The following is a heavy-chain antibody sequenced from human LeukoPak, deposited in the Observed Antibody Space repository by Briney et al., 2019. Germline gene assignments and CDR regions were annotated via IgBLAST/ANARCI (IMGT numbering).Heavy chain of an antibody. Sequence: GGSLRLSCAASRFTFSSYAMHWVRQAPGKGLEWVAVISYDGSNKYFADSVKGRFTISRDTSKNTLNLEMNSLRPEDTAVYYCARETGSAVGSTDLDYWGQGTLVTVSS. CDR1: RFTFSSYA. D-gene: IGHD4-17*01. J-gene: IGHJ4*02. CDR3: ARETGSAVGSTDLDY. CDR2: ISYDGSNK. V-gene: IGHV3-30-3*01.